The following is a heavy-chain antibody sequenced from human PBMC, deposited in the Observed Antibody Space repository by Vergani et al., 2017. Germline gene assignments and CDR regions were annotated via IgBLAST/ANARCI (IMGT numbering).Heavy chain of an antibody. CDR1: GGSIGSSY. V-gene: IGHV4-59*01. J-gene: IGHJ6*03. Sequence: QVQLQESGPGLVKPSETLSLTCTVSGGSIGSSYWSWIRQPPGKGLEWIAFTSYTGSTNYNPSLESRVTLSLDTSKNQFSLKLTSVTAADTAVYYCARFAAAAGPYYMDVWGKGTTVTVSS. CDR3: ARFAAAAGPYYMDV. CDR2: TSYTGST. D-gene: IGHD6-13*01.